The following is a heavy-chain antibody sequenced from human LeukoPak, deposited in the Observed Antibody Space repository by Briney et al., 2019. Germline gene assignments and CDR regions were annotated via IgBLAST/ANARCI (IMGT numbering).Heavy chain of an antibody. V-gene: IGHV1-2*02. CDR3: ARVSRYSYGDKAFDI. D-gene: IGHD5-18*01. Sequence: ASVKVSCKASGYTFTGYYMHWVRQAPGQGLEWMGWINPNSGGTNYAQKFQGRVTMTRDTSISTACMELSRLRSDDTAVYYCARVSRYSYGDKAFDIWGQGTMVTVSS. CDR2: INPNSGGT. CDR1: GYTFTGYY. J-gene: IGHJ3*02.